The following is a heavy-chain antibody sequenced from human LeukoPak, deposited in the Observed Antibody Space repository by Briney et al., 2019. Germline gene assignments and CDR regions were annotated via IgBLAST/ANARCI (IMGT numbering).Heavy chain of an antibody. J-gene: IGHJ6*03. CDR3: AVLRGPTIFPYYYYMDV. D-gene: IGHD3-3*01. V-gene: IGHV1-69*01. Sequence: ASVKVSCKASGGTFSSYAIGWVRQAPGQGLEWMGGIIPIFGTANYAQKFQGRVTITADESTSTAYMELSSLRSEDTAVYYCAVLRGPTIFPYYYYMDVWGKGTTVTVSS. CDR1: GGTFSSYA. CDR2: IIPIFGTA.